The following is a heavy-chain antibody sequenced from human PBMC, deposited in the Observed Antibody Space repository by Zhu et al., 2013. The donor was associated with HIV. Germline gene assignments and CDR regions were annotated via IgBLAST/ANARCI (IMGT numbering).Heavy chain of an antibody. D-gene: IGHD3-10*01. Sequence: QVQLVQSGAEVKKPGASVKVSCKASGYTFTGYYMHWVRQAPGQGLEWMGWINPNSGGTNYAQKFQGRVTMTRDTSISTAYMELSRLRSDDTAVYYCARDRGYGSGNLNWFDPWGQGTLVTVSS. CDR1: GYTFTGYY. J-gene: IGHJ5*02. V-gene: IGHV1-2*02. CDR2: INPNSGGT. CDR3: ARDRGYGSGNLNWFDP.